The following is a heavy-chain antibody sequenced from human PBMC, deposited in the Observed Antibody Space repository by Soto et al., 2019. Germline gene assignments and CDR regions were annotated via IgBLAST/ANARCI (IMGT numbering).Heavy chain of an antibody. J-gene: IGHJ5*02. V-gene: IGHV1-69*04. CDR3: AREKILYSSGWYDWFDP. Sequence: ASVKVSCKASGGTFSSYTISWVRQAPGQGLEWMGRIIPILGVANYAQKFQGRVTITADKSTSTAYMELSSLRSEDTAVYYCAREKILYSSGWYDWFDPWGQGTLVTVSS. CDR2: IIPILGVA. D-gene: IGHD6-19*01. CDR1: GGTFSSYT.